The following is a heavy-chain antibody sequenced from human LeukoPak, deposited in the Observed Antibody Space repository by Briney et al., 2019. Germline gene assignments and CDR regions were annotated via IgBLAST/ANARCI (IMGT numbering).Heavy chain of an antibody. CDR3: AKDAAPVVIPRFYYFDS. Sequence: GGTLRLSCAASGFTFSSYAMTWVRQAPGKGLEWVSRISDSGGNTYYADSVKGRFTISRDNSKSTLYLQMNSLRAEDTAAYYCAKDAAPVVIPRFYYFDSWGQGTLVTVSS. CDR1: GFTFSSYA. CDR2: ISDSGGNT. D-gene: IGHD4-23*01. J-gene: IGHJ4*02. V-gene: IGHV3-23*01.